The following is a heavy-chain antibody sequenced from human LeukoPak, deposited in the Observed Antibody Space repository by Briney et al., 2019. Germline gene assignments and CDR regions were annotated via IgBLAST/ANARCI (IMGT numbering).Heavy chain of an antibody. CDR3: ASSAAARNTPFDY. CDR1: GYTFTGYY. CDR2: INPNSGGT. Sequence: GASVKVSCKASGYTFTGYYMHWVRQAPGQGLEWMGWINPNSGGTNYAQKFQGRVTMTRDTSISTAYMELSRLRSDDTAVYYCASSAAARNTPFDYWGQGTLVTVSS. J-gene: IGHJ4*02. D-gene: IGHD6-13*01. V-gene: IGHV1-2*02.